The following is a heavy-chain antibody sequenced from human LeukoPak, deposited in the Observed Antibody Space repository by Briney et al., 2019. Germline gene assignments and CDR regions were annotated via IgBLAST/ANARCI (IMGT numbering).Heavy chain of an antibody. CDR1: GFTFSDYY. V-gene: IGHV3-11*01. D-gene: IGHD3-22*01. CDR2: ISSSGSTI. CDR3: ARVPSGYKPLAAFDI. J-gene: IGHJ3*02. Sequence: PGGSLRLSCAASGFTFSDYYMSWIRQAPGKGLEWVSYISSSGSTIYYADSVKGRFTISRDNAKNSLYLQMNSLRAGDTAVYYCARVPSGYKPLAAFDIWGQGTMVTVSS.